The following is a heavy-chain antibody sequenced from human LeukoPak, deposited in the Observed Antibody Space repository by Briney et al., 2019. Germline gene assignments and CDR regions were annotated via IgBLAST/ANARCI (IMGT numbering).Heavy chain of an antibody. J-gene: IGHJ6*03. D-gene: IGHD2-2*01. Sequence: SETLSLTCTVSGGSISSYYWSWIRQPAGKGLEWIGRIYTSGSTNYNPSLKSRVTMSVDTSKNQFSLKLSSVIVADTAVYYCARTPRVVPAAISYYYMDVWGKGTTVTISS. CDR1: GGSISSYY. V-gene: IGHV4-4*07. CDR2: IYTSGST. CDR3: ARTPRVVPAAISYYYMDV.